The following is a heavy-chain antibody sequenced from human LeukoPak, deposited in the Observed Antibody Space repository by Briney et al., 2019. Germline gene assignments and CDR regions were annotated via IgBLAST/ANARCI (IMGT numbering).Heavy chain of an antibody. CDR3: ARDRGSIAALGY. D-gene: IGHD6-6*01. J-gene: IGHJ4*02. CDR1: GGTFSSYA. Sequence: ASVKVSCKASGGTFSSYAISWVRQAPGQGLEWMGGIIPIFGTANYAQKFQGRVTITADESTSTAYMELSSLRSEDTAVYYCARDRGSIAALGYWGQGTLVTVSS. V-gene: IGHV1-69*01. CDR2: IIPIFGTA.